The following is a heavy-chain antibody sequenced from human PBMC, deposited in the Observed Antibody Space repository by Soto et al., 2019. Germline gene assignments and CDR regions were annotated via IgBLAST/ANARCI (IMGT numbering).Heavy chain of an antibody. V-gene: IGHV5-10-1*01. J-gene: IGHJ6*02. CDR2: IDPSDSYT. Sequence: PGESLKISCKGSGYSFTSYWISWVRQMPGKGLEWMGRIDPSDSYTNYSPSFQGHVTISADKSISTAYLQWSSLKASDTAMYYCARVVVAATDYYYYYGMDVWGQGTTVT. CDR1: GYSFTSYW. D-gene: IGHD2-15*01. CDR3: ARVVVAATDYYYYYGMDV.